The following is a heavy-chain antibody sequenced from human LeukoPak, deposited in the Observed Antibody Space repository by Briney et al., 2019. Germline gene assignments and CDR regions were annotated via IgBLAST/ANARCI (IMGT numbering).Heavy chain of an antibody. CDR2: INPNSGGT. V-gene: IGHV1-2*02. J-gene: IGHJ5*02. CDR3: ARADRLHGGPYLIGP. Sequence: ASVKVSCKTSGYSFTDYYTHWVRQAPGQGLEWMGWINPNSGGTSSAQKFQGRVTMTRDTSITTVYMEVNWLTSDDTAMYYCARADRLHGGPYLIGPWGQGTLVTVSS. CDR1: GYSFTDYY. D-gene: IGHD3-16*01.